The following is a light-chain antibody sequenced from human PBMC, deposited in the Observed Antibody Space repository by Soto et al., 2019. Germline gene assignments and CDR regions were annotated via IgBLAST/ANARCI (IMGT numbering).Light chain of an antibody. V-gene: IGKV1-5*03. J-gene: IGKJ1*01. Sequence: DIPMTQSTSTLSASVGDRVTITCRASQSITDWLAWYQQKPGKAPKFLIYKWSNLEGGVPSRFSGSGSGTEFTLPISSVQPDYFATYYWQYWDDYSWTFRQGTKVEIK. CDR2: KWS. CDR1: QSITDW. CDR3: QYWDDYSWT.